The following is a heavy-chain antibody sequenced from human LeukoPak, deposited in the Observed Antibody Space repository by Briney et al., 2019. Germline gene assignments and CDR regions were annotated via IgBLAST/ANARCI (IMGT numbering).Heavy chain of an antibody. CDR2: IYYSGST. Sequence: KTSETLSLTCTVSGGSISSSSYYWGWIRQPPGKGLEWIGTIYYSGSTYYNPSLKSRVTISVDTSKNQFSPKLSSVTAADTAVYYCARVDGSGSYYNYLDYWGQGTLVTVSS. CDR3: ARVDGSGSYYNYLDY. J-gene: IGHJ4*02. CDR1: GGSISSSSYY. V-gene: IGHV4-39*01. D-gene: IGHD3-10*01.